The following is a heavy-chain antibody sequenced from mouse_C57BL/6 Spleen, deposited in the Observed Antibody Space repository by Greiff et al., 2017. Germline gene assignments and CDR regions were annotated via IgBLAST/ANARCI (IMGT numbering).Heavy chain of an antibody. CDR2: IWRGGST. V-gene: IGHV2-5*01. CDR3: AKGADSYCGFAY. CDR1: GFSLTSYG. J-gene: IGHJ3*01. D-gene: IGHD2-12*01. Sequence: QVQLKESGPGLVQPSQSLSITCTVSGFSLTSYGVHWVRQSPGKGLEWLGVIWRGGSTDYNAAFLSSLSITKDNAKNKVFFKMNSRQANDTAIYYCAKGADSYCGFAYWGQGTLVTVSA.